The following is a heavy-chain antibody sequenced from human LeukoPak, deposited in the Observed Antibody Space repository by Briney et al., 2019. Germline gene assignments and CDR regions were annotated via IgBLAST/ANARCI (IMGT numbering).Heavy chain of an antibody. Sequence: ASETLSLTCTVSGGSISSYYWSWIRQPPGKGLEWIGYIYYSGSTNYNPSLTSRVTISVDTSKNQFSLKLSSVTAADTAVYYCARHTDYDYYYGMDVWGQGTTVTVSS. J-gene: IGHJ6*02. V-gene: IGHV4-59*08. CDR2: IYYSGST. CDR1: GGSISSYY. CDR3: ARHTDYDYYYGMDV.